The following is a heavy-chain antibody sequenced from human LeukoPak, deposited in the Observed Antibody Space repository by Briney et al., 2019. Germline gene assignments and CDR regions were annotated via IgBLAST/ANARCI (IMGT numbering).Heavy chain of an antibody. J-gene: IGHJ6*02. CDR2: IYYSGST. Sequence: PSETLSLTCTVSGGSISSYYWSWIRQPPGKGLEWIGYIYYSGSTNYNPSLKSRVTISVDTSKNQFSLKLSSVTAADTAVYYCARDRKITIFGVVMYYYYGMDVWGQGSTVTVSS. CDR1: GGSISSYY. D-gene: IGHD3-3*01. V-gene: IGHV4-59*12. CDR3: ARDRKITIFGVVMYYYYGMDV.